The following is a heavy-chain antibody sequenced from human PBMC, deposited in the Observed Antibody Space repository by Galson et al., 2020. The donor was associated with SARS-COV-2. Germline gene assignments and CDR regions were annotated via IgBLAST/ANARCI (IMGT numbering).Heavy chain of an antibody. Sequence: GESLKISCAASGFTFSSYWMSWVRQAPGKGLEWVANIKQDESEKYYVDSVKGRFTITRDNAKNSLSLQMNSLRAEDTAVYYCARENKMVGSGYRFDYWGQGISVTVSS. D-gene: IGHD3-22*01. CDR2: IKQDESEK. V-gene: IGHV3-7*01. J-gene: IGHJ4*02. CDR3: ARENKMVGSGYRFDY. CDR1: GFTFSSYW.